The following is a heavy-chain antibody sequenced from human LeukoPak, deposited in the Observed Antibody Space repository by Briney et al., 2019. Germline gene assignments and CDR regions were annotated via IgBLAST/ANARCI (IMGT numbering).Heavy chain of an antibody. CDR2: ISFSGSTI. Sequence: GGSLRLSCAASGFTFSDYYLSWIRQVPGKGLEWVSYISFSGSTIFYADSVKGRFTISRDNAKNSLYLQMNSLRAEDTAVYYCAELGITMIGGVWGKGTTVTISS. CDR1: GFTFSDYY. V-gene: IGHV3-11*04. D-gene: IGHD3-10*02. CDR3: AELGITMIGGV. J-gene: IGHJ6*04.